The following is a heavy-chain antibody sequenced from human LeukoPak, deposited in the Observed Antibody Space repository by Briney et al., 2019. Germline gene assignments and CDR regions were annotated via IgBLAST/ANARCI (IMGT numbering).Heavy chain of an antibody. CDR1: GFAFRSHA. CDR2: IRYDGSKK. J-gene: IGHJ4*02. D-gene: IGHD3-10*01. V-gene: IGHV3-30*02. CDR3: AKGMDYYGSGSYIDY. Sequence: GGSLRLSCTASGFAFRSHAMHWVRQAPGKGLEWVAFIRYDGSKKFYADSVKGRFTISRDNSKNTLYLQMYSLRAEDTAVYYCAKGMDYYGSGSYIDYWGQGTLVTVSS.